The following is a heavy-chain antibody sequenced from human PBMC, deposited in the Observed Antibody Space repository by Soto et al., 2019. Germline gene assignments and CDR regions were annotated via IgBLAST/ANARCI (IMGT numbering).Heavy chain of an antibody. CDR1: GFTFSNYA. Sequence: EVQLLESGGGSVQPGGSLRLSCAASGFTFSNYAMSWVRQAPGKGLEWVSVISGSGGSTYYADSVKGRFTMSRDDSKNTLYLQMNSLRAEDTAVYYCAKTGAGLWLEPARNWFDPWGQGTLVTVSS. V-gene: IGHV3-23*01. CDR3: AKTGAGLWLEPARNWFDP. J-gene: IGHJ5*01. D-gene: IGHD3-10*01. CDR2: ISGSGGST.